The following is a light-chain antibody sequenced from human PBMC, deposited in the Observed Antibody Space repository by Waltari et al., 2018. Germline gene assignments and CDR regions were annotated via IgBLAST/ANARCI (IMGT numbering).Light chain of an antibody. CDR1: SGPSSNV. CDR2: VNSDGSH. Sequence: QLVVTQSPSASASLGASVKLTCTLSSGPSSNVIPWPQQQPGKGPRYLMKVNSDGSHSRGDEIPDRFSCSSSGAERYLTISSLQAEDEADYYCQTGGHGTWVFGGGTKLTVL. CDR3: QTGGHGTWV. J-gene: IGLJ3*02. V-gene: IGLV4-69*01.